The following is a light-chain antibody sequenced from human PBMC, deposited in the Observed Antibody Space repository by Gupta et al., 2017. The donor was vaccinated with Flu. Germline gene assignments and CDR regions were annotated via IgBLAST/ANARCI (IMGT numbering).Light chain of an antibody. CDR1: SGSVSTNYY. CDR2: GTN. V-gene: IGLV8-61*01. J-gene: IGLJ3*02. CDR3: VLSMGSGTSV. Sequence: QTVVTQELSLSVSPGGTVTLSCGLSSGSVSTNYYPSWYQQTPGQPPRTLIYGTNTRSSGVPDRFSGSILGNKAALTITGAQTDDESHYYCVLSMGSGTSVFGGGTKLTV.